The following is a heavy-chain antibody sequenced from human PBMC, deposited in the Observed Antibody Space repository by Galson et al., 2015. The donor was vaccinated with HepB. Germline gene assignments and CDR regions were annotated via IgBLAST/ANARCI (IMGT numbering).Heavy chain of an antibody. CDR3: ATDFRIGYYDRSDHYSFAFDI. D-gene: IGHD3-22*01. CDR2: VKSETDGGTT. V-gene: IGHV3-15*01. J-gene: IGHJ3*02. Sequence: SLRLSCAAFGFSFNNAWMSWVRQVPGKGLEWVGRVKSETDGGTTEYAAAVKGRFTISRDDSRNILFLQVNGLQTEDTAVYYCATDFRIGYYDRSDHYSFAFDIWGQGTMVTVPS. CDR1: GFSFNNAW.